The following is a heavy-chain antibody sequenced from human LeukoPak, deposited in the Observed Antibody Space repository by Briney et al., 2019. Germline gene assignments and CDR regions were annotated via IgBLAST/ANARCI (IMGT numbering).Heavy chain of an antibody. CDR3: AKDKLEGGETFES. CDR2: ISSSSSYI. J-gene: IGHJ4*02. Sequence: GGSLRLSCAASGFSFRSYSMHWVRRQAPGQGLEWVSSISSSSSYISYADSVKSRFIISRDNAKNSLYLQMNSLRAEDTAMYYCAKDKLEGGETFESWGQGSRVIVSS. V-gene: IGHV3-21*06. CDR1: GFSFRSYS. D-gene: IGHD1-1*01.